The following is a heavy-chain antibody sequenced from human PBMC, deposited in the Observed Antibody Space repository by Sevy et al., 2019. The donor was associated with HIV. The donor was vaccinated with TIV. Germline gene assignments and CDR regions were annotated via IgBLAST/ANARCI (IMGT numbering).Heavy chain of an antibody. V-gene: IGHV3-30-3*01. CDR1: GFTFSSYA. Sequence: GGSLRLSCAASGFTFSSYAMHWVRQAPGKGLEWVAVISYDGSNKYYADSVKGRFTISRDNSKNTLYLQMNSLRAEDTAVYYCARSHPGEQWLVSYYGMDVWGQGTTVTVSS. CDR2: ISYDGSNK. D-gene: IGHD6-19*01. CDR3: ARSHPGEQWLVSYYGMDV. J-gene: IGHJ6*02.